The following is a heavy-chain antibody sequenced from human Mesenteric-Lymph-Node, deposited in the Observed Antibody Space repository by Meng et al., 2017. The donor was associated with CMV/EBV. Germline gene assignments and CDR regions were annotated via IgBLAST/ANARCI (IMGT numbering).Heavy chain of an antibody. J-gene: IGHJ5*02. CDR3: AREGFSGSYYSP. V-gene: IGHV1-69*08. CDR2: IIPIFYTT. CDR1: GNIYASYT. D-gene: IGHD3-10*01. Sequence: CKASGNIYASYTITWVRQAPGQGIEWMGNIIPIFYTTNYAQRFQGRVTITADKSTATVYMELTSLRSEDTAVYYCAREGFSGSYYSPWGQGTLVTVSS.